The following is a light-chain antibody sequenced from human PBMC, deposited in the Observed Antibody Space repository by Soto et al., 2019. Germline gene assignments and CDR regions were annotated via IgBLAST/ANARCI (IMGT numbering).Light chain of an antibody. CDR2: GTS. V-gene: IGKV3-15*01. CDR3: HQYNFWPS. Sequence: DIVLTQSPGTLSLSPGERATLSCRASQNVDSTYLAWYQQKPGQSPRLLIYGTSTRATGVPARFSGSGSGTEFTLSISSLQSEDFAVYYCHQYNFWPSFGQGTKVDIK. CDR1: QNVDSTY. J-gene: IGKJ1*01.